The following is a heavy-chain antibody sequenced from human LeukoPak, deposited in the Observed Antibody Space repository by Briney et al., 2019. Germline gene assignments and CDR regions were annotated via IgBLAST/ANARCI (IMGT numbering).Heavy chain of an antibody. V-gene: IGHV3-23*01. CDR2: ISDTGVRT. Sequence: GGSLRLSCAASGFPFASYDIIWVRQAPGEGLQWVSAISDTGVRTFYADSVKGRFTISRDNAKNTVYLQMSSLRVGDTAVYYCAKERRTVGHNAFDSWGLGTLVTVSS. J-gene: IGHJ4*02. CDR1: GFPFASYD. D-gene: IGHD1-26*01. CDR3: AKERRTVGHNAFDS.